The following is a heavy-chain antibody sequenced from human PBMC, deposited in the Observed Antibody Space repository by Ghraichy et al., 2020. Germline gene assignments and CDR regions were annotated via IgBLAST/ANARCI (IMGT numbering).Heavy chain of an antibody. CDR1: GFTFSNYA. V-gene: IGHV3-23*01. J-gene: IGHJ3*01. CDR3: AKTNGFLEWLYAFDF. D-gene: IGHD3-3*01. Sequence: GGSLRLSCAASGFTFSNYAMSWVRQAPEKGLEWVSTISGGGDTIYYADPVKGRFTISRDNSKTTLYLQLNNLRADDTAVYYCAKTNGFLEWLYAFDFWGHGTMVTVS. CDR2: ISGGGDTI.